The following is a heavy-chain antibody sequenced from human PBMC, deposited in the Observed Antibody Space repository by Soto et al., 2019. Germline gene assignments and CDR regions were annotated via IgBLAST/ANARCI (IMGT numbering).Heavy chain of an antibody. CDR1: GGSLSSYY. CDR3: ARTPSGLWLGESDFDY. Sequence: QVQLQESGPGLVKPSETLSLTCTVSGGSLSSYYWSWIRQPPGKGLEWIGYIYYSGTTHYNPSLKSRVTISLDKSKNQFSLQLDFVTAADTAVYYCARTPSGLWLGESDFDYWGQGTLVTVSS. D-gene: IGHD5-12*01. CDR2: IYYSGTT. J-gene: IGHJ4*02. V-gene: IGHV4-59*08.